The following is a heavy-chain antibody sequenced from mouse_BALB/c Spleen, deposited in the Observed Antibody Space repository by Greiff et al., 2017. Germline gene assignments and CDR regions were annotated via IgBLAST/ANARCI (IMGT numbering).Heavy chain of an antibody. J-gene: IGHJ2*01. CDR3: AREKKYSNPYYFDD. CDR1: GFTFTDYY. Sequence: EVKLMESGGGLVQPGGSLRLSCATSGFTFTDYYMSWVRQPPGKALEWLGFIRNKANGYTTEYSASVKGRFTISRDNSQSILYLQMNTLRAEDSATYYCAREKKYSNPYYFDDWGQGTTLTVSS. D-gene: IGHD2-5*01. CDR2: IRNKANGYTT. V-gene: IGHV7-3*02.